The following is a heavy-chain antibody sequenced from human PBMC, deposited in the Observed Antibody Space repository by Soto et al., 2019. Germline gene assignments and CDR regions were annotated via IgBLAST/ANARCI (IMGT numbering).Heavy chain of an antibody. V-gene: IGHV4-59*01. Sequence: PSETLSLTCTVSGGSISSYYWSWIRQPPGKGLEWIGYIYYSGSTNYNPSLKSRVTISVDTSKNQFSLKLSSVTAADTAVYYCARDRSRIQLSSLYYYYYGMDVWGQGTTVTVSS. D-gene: IGHD5-18*01. CDR3: ARDRSRIQLSSLYYYYYGMDV. CDR1: GGSISSYY. CDR2: IYYSGST. J-gene: IGHJ6*02.